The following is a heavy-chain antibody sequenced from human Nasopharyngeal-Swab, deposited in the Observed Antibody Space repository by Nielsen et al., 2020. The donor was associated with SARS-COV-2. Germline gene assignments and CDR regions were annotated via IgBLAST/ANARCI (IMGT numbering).Heavy chain of an antibody. CDR2: INHRGST. Sequence: SETLSLTCAVYGGSFSGYYWSWIRQPPGKGLEWIGEINHRGSTNYNPSLKSRVTISVDTSKNQFSLKLSSVTAADTAVYYCARGRLRYFDWLPRGGYWFDPWGQGTLVTVSS. CDR1: GGSFSGYY. J-gene: IGHJ5*02. V-gene: IGHV4-34*01. D-gene: IGHD3-9*01. CDR3: ARGRLRYFDWLPRGGYWFDP.